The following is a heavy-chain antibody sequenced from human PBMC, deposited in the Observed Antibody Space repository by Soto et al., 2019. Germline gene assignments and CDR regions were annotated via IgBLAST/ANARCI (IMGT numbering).Heavy chain of an antibody. CDR3: TRSNNWLFDN. J-gene: IGHJ4*02. Sequence: EVLLVESGGGLVQPGGSLRLSCAASGFTFSSYEMNWVRQAPGKGLEWVSYISSSGTTIYYADSVKGRFTISRGNAKNSLYLQMNSLRAEDTAVYFCTRSNNWLFDNWGQGALVSVSS. CDR1: GFTFSSYE. CDR2: ISSSGTTI. D-gene: IGHD1-1*01. V-gene: IGHV3-48*03.